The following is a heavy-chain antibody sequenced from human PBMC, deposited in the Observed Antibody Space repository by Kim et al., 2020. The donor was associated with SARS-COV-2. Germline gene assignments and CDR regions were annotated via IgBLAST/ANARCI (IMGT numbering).Heavy chain of an antibody. J-gene: IGHJ6*02. Sequence: GGSLRLSCAASGFTFSSYGMHWVRQAPGKGLEWVAVISYDGSNKYYADSVKGRFTISRDNSKNTLYLQMNSLRAEDTAVYYCAKDNYYGSGRPYYYYGMDVWGLGATVTVSS. V-gene: IGHV3-30*18. D-gene: IGHD3-10*01. CDR2: ISYDGSNK. CDR3: AKDNYYGSGRPYYYYGMDV. CDR1: GFTFSSYG.